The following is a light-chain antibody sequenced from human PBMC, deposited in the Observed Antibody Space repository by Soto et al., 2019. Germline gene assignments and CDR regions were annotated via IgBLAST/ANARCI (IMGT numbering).Light chain of an antibody. CDR2: GAS. Sequence: EIVSTQSPGTLSLSPGERATLSCRASQSVSSSYLAWDQQKPGQAPRLLIYGASSRATGIPDRFSGSGSGTDFTLTISRLEPEDFAVYYCQQYGSSPLTFGGGTKVDIK. CDR1: QSVSSSY. V-gene: IGKV3-20*01. J-gene: IGKJ4*01. CDR3: QQYGSSPLT.